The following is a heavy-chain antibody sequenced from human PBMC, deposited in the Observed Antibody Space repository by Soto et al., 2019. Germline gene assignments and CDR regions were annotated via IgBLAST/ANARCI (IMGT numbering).Heavy chain of an antibody. Sequence: AGGSLRLSCAASGFTFSSYGMHWARLGPGKGLEWVAVIWYDGSNKVYADSVKGRFTISKDNSKNTLYLQMNSLRAADTAVYYCASLFGVVIIYDYWGQGTLVTVSS. CDR3: ASLFGVVIIYDY. CDR2: IWYDGSNK. D-gene: IGHD3-3*01. J-gene: IGHJ4*02. V-gene: IGHV3-33*01. CDR1: GFTFSSYG.